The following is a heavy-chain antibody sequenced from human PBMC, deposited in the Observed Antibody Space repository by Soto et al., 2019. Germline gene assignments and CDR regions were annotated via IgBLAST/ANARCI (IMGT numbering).Heavy chain of an antibody. CDR2: ISDSGGNT. V-gene: IGHV3-23*01. CDR1: GFIFSNYG. Sequence: VGSLRLSCAASGFIFSNYGMSWLRQAPGKGLEWVSLISDSGGNTYYADSVKGRFTISRDNSKNTLYLQMNSLRAEDTAVYYCAKDFVSGTWYPWGQGTLVTVSS. J-gene: IGHJ5*02. D-gene: IGHD1-26*01. CDR3: AKDFVSGTWYP.